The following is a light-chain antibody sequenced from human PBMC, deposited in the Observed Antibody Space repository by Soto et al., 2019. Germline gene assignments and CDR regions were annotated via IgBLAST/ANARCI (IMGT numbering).Light chain of an antibody. J-gene: IGLJ1*01. Sequence: QSVLTQPPSLSGAPGQRVTISCTGSSSNIGAGYDVHWYQQLPGTAPKLLIYGNSNRPSGVPDRFSGSKSGTSASLGITGLQAEDEDDYYCQSYDSSLSGSNVFGTGTTLTVL. V-gene: IGLV1-40*01. CDR3: QSYDSSLSGSNV. CDR1: SSNIGAGYD. CDR2: GNS.